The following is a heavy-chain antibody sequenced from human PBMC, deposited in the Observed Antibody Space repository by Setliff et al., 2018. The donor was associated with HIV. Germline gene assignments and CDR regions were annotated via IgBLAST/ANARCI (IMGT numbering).Heavy chain of an antibody. J-gene: IGHJ4*02. CDR2: IYTSGST. CDR1: GGSISSYY. V-gene: IGHV4-4*07. Sequence: SETLSLTCTVSGGSISSYYWSWIRQPAGKGLEWIGRIYTSGSTNYNPSLKSRVTMSVETSKNQFSLKLSSVTAADTAVYYCARDQANYYDSSGYYYFDYWGQGTLVTVSS. D-gene: IGHD3-22*01. CDR3: ARDQANYYDSSGYYYFDY.